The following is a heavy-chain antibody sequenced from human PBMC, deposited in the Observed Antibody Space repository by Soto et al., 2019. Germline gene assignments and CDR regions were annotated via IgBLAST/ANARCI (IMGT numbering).Heavy chain of an antibody. D-gene: IGHD1-26*01. CDR1: GFTVSSNY. V-gene: IGHV3-53*01. Sequence: QPGGSLRLSGAASGFTVSSNYRSWVRQAPGKGLEWVSVIYSGGSTYYADSVKGRFTISRDNSKNTLYLQMNSLRAEDTAVYYCARGGQWELYGMDVWGQGTTVTVSS. CDR2: IYSGGST. J-gene: IGHJ6*02. CDR3: ARGGQWELYGMDV.